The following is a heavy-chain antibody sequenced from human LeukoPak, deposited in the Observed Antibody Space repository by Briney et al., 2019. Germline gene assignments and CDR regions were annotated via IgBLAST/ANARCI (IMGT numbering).Heavy chain of an antibody. D-gene: IGHD3-16*01. CDR2: ISASGADT. Sequence: GGSLRLPCVASGFTFDSHAMSWVRQAPGKGLEWVSGISASGADTYYADSVKGRFTISRDSSKNMLYLQMNSLRADDTAAYYCARRQVGYTFGSPDCWGQGTLVTVSS. J-gene: IGHJ4*02. CDR1: GFTFDSHA. V-gene: IGHV3-23*01. CDR3: ARRQVGYTFGSPDC.